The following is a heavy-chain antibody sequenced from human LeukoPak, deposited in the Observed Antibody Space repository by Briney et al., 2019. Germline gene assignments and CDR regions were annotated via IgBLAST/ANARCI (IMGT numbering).Heavy chain of an antibody. Sequence: GGSLRLSCAASGFTFSSYAMSWVRQAPGKGLEWVSAISGSGGSTYYADSVKGRFTISRDNSKNTLYLQMNSLRAEDTAVYYCARVYVLRFLEWLSPPCNYFDYWGQGTLVTVSS. D-gene: IGHD3-3*01. CDR3: ARVYVLRFLEWLSPPCNYFDY. V-gene: IGHV3-23*01. J-gene: IGHJ4*02. CDR1: GFTFSSYA. CDR2: ISGSGGST.